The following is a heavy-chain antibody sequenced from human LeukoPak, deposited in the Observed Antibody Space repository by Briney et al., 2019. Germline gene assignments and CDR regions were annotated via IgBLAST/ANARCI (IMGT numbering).Heavy chain of an antibody. CDR3: AREWQWLVGGHNWFDP. D-gene: IGHD6-19*01. V-gene: IGHV4-34*01. CDR1: GGSFSGYY. Sequence: PSETLSLTCAVYGGSFSGYYWSWIRQPPGKGLEWIGEINHSESTNYNPSLKSRVTISVDTSKNQFSLKLSSVTAADTAVYYCAREWQWLVGGHNWFDPWGQGTLVTVSS. CDR2: INHSEST. J-gene: IGHJ5*02.